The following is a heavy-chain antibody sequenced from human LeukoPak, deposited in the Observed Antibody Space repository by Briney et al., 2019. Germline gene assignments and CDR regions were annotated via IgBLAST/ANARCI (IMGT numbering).Heavy chain of an antibody. V-gene: IGHV4-38-2*02. CDR3: ARGSHPVTGTLGGYFDP. J-gene: IGHJ4*02. CDR1: SYSINSNYY. Sequence: SETLSLTCSVSSYSINSNYYWGWIRQSPRKGLEWIGSIYHTGSTYYNPSLKSRVTISLDASNKQFSLRLSSVTAADTAVYYCARGSHPVTGTLGGYFDPWGQGTLVTVSS. CDR2: IYHTGST. D-gene: IGHD6-19*01.